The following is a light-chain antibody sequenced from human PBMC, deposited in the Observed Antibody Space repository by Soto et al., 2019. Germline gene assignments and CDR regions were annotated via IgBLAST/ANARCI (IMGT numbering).Light chain of an antibody. J-gene: IGKJ1*01. Sequence: EMVLTQSPGTLSLSPGERATLSCRASQSISSTSLAWYQQKPGQAPRLLIYGVSSRATGIPDRFSGSGSGTDFSLTINRLEPEDFAVYFCQQYGNSLWTFGQGTTVEIK. V-gene: IGKV3-20*01. CDR1: QSISSTS. CDR3: QQYGNSLWT. CDR2: GVS.